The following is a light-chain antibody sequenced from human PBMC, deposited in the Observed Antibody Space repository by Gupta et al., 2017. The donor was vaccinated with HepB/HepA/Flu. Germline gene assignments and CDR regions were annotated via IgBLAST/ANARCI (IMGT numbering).Light chain of an antibody. V-gene: IGKV3-20*01. Sequence: EXXXTXXXXTXXXXXGERATLACRASQSVSDSYLAWYQHKPGQAPRLLIYGASSRATAIPDRFSGSGSGTDFTLTISRLEPEDFAVYYCQQYGASPETFGQGTKVEIK. CDR1: QSVSDSY. CDR2: GAS. J-gene: IGKJ1*01. CDR3: QQYGASPET.